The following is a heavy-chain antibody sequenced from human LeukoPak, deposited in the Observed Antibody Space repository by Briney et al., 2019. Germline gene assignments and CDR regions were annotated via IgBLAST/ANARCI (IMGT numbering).Heavy chain of an antibody. CDR3: ARQSPLRGFDY. V-gene: IGHV4-59*08. J-gene: IGHJ4*02. D-gene: IGHD3-10*01. CDR1: GGSFSGYY. CDR2: IYYSGST. Sequence: SETLSLTCAVYGGSFSGYYWSWIRQPPGKGLEWIGYIYYSGSTNCNPSLKSRVTISVDTSKNQFSLKLSSVTAADTAVYYCARQSPLRGFDYWGQGTLVTVSS.